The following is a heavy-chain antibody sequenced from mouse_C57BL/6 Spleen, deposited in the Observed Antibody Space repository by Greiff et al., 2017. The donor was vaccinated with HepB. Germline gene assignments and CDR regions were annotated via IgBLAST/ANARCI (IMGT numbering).Heavy chain of an antibody. CDR1: GFNIKDDY. J-gene: IGHJ3*01. Sequence: EVQLQQSGAELVRPGASVKLSCTASGFNIKDDYMHWVKQRPEQGLEWIGWIDPENGDTEYASKFQGKATITADTSSNTSYLQSSSLTSEDTAVYYCTTIYDGYAWFAYWGQGTLVTVSA. CDR3: TTIYDGYAWFAY. V-gene: IGHV14-4*01. CDR2: IDPENGDT. D-gene: IGHD2-2*01.